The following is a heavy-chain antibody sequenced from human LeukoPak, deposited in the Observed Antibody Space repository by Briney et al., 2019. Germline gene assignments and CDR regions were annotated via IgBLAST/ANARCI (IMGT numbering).Heavy chain of an antibody. CDR1: GFTFNAFG. CDR3: ARFRTWGDKAFDY. Sequence: GGSLRLSCAASGFTFNAFGMNWVRQAPGKGLEWVSYIGTTSGAIYYADSVKGRFTIPRDSAKNSLYLQMNSLRAEDTAVYYCARFRTWGDKAFDYWGQGTLVTVSS. V-gene: IGHV3-48*01. D-gene: IGHD2-21*02. CDR2: IGTTSGAI. J-gene: IGHJ4*02.